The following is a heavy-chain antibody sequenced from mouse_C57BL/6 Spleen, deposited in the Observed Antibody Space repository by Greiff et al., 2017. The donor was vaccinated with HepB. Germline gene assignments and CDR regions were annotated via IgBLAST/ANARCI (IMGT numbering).Heavy chain of an antibody. Sequence: EVQRVESGGGLVKPGGSLKLSCAASGFTFSSYAMSWVRQTPEKRLEWVATISDGGSYTYYPDNVKGRFTISRDNAKNNLYLQMSHLKSEDTAMYYCARVGALRDYYAMDYWGQGTSVTVSS. CDR3: ARVGALRDYYAMDY. CDR1: GFTFSSYA. CDR2: ISDGGSYT. V-gene: IGHV5-4*01. D-gene: IGHD1-1*01. J-gene: IGHJ4*01.